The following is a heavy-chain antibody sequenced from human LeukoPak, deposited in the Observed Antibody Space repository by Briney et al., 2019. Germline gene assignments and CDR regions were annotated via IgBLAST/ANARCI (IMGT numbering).Heavy chain of an antibody. V-gene: IGHV1-18*01. CDR2: ISAYNGNT. J-gene: IGHJ4*02. CDR3: ARDQGRKHFDY. D-gene: IGHD2-15*01. Sequence: ASVKVSCKASGYTFTSYDINWVRQATGQGLEWMGWISAYNGNTNYAQKLQGRVTMTTDTSTSTAYMELRSLRSDDTAVYYCARDQGRKHFDYWGQGTLVTVSS. CDR1: GYTFTSYD.